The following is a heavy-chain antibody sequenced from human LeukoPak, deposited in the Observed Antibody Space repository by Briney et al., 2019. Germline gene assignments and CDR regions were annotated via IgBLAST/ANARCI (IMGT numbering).Heavy chain of an antibody. D-gene: IGHD3-3*01. J-gene: IGHJ3*02. CDR1: GFTFSHYS. CDR3: ARESITIFGVVIGNAFDI. Sequence: GGPLRLSCVASGFTFSHYSMNWVRQAPGKGLEWVSYIISGSNSIYYADSVKGRFTISRDNAKNSLYLQMNSLRAEDTAVYYYARESITIFGVVIGNAFDIWGQGTMVTVSS. V-gene: IGHV3-48*01. CDR2: IISGSNSI.